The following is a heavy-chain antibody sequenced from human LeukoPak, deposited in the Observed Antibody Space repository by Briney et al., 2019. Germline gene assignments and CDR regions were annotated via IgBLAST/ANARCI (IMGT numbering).Heavy chain of an antibody. CDR1: GFTFSSYW. CDR2: INTDGSST. CDR3: VRDISGEKSLDY. Sequence: PGGSLRLSCAASGFTFSSYWMDWVRQAPGKGLVWVSRINTDGSSTSYADSVKGRFTISRDNSKNTLSLQMNSLRAEDTALYYCVRDISGEKSLDYWGQGTLVTVSS. D-gene: IGHD3-10*01. J-gene: IGHJ4*02. V-gene: IGHV3-74*01.